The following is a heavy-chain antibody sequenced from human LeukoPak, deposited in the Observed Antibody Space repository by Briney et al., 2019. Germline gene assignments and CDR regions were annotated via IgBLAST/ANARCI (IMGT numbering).Heavy chain of an antibody. D-gene: IGHD3-22*01. CDR2: ISWDGGST. CDR1: GLTFEAYT. V-gene: IGHV3-43*01. CDR3: AKDMDYYDSGGDKGSNAFDI. J-gene: IGHJ3*02. Sequence: HPGGSLRLSCAASGLTFEAYTMRWVRQAPGKGLEWVSLISWDGGSTYYADSVKGRFTISRDNSKHSLYLQMNSLRTEDTALYYCAKDMDYYDSGGDKGSNAFDIWGQGTMVTVSS.